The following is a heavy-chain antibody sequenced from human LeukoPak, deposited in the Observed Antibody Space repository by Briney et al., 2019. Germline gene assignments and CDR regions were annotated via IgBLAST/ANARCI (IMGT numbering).Heavy chain of an antibody. Sequence: GESLKISCQGSGYSFTSYWIGWVRQMPGKGLEWMGIIYPGDSDTRYSPSFQGQVTISADKSISTAYLQWSSLKASDTAMYYCARGRFLEWLLNHDAFDIWGQGTMVTVSS. CDR3: ARGRFLEWLLNHDAFDI. D-gene: IGHD3-3*01. J-gene: IGHJ3*02. CDR1: GYSFTSYW. CDR2: IYPGDSDT. V-gene: IGHV5-51*01.